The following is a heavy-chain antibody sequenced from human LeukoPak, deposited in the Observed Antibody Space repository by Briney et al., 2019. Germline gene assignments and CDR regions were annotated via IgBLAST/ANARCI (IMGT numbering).Heavy chain of an antibody. V-gene: IGHV3-74*01. D-gene: IGHD3-22*01. CDR2: INSDGSST. Sequence: GGSLRLSCAASGFTFSSYWMHWVRQAPGKGLVWVSRINSDGSSTSYADSVKGRFTISRDNAKNTLYLQMNSLRAEDTAVYYCAKQNGYYYDSSVGYWGQGTLVTVSS. J-gene: IGHJ4*02. CDR3: AKQNGYYYDSSVGY. CDR1: GFTFSSYW.